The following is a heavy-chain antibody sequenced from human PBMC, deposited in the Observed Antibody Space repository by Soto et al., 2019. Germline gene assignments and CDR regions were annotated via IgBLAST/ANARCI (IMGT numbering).Heavy chain of an antibody. D-gene: IGHD2-21*01. J-gene: IGHJ4*02. CDR3: ARGQSSLLLDC. CDR1: GGSFSGYY. V-gene: IGHV4-34*01. CDR2: INHSAST. Sequence: QVQLQQWGAGLLKPSETLSLTCAVYGGSFSGYYWSWIRQPPGKGLEWIGEINHSASTTYNPSLKSRVTISVDTSKNQFSLKRSSVTAADTAVYYCARGQSSLLLDCWGQGVLVTVSS.